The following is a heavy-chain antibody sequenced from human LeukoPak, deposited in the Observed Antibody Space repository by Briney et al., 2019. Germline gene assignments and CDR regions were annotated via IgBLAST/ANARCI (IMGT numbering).Heavy chain of an antibody. CDR3: ARVDSSTESYGMDV. V-gene: IGHV3-48*04. D-gene: IGHD6-13*01. CDR2: ISSSSTI. Sequence: PGGSLRLSCAASGFTFSSYSMNWVRQAPGKGLEWVSYISSSSTIYYADSVKGRFTISRDNAKNTLYLQMNSLRAEDTAVYYCARVDSSTESYGMDVWGQGTTVTVSS. J-gene: IGHJ6*02. CDR1: GFTFSSYS.